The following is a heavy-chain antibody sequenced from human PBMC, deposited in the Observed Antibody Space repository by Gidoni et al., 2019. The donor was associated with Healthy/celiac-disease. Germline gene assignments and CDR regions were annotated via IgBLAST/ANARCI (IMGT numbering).Heavy chain of an antibody. D-gene: IGHD6-6*01. J-gene: IGHJ6*03. CDR3: ARGGSSSAYYYYYYYMDV. CDR1: GSTFSSYE. V-gene: IGHV3-48*03. Sequence: EVQLVESGGGLVQPGGSLRLSCAASGSTFSSYEMNWVRQAPGKGLEWVSYISSSGSTIYYADSVKGRFTISRDNAKNSLYLQMNSLRAEDTAVYYCARGGSSSAYYYYYYYMDVWGKGTTVTVSS. CDR2: ISSSGSTI.